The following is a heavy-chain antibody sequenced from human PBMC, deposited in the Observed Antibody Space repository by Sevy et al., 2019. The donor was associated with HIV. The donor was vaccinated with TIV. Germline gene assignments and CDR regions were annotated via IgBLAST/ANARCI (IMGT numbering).Heavy chain of an antibody. D-gene: IGHD2-2*01. CDR2: INESGIT. CDR1: DGSFSGYY. Sequence: SETLSLTCAVHDGSFSGYYWNWIRQLPGKGLEWIGEINESGITYYNPSLKSRFTISVDTSKNKFSLKLNYITAVDSAVYFCARSPPVVVVPGAPSWFDPWGQGTLVTVSS. CDR3: ARSPPVVVVPGAPSWFDP. V-gene: IGHV4-34*01. J-gene: IGHJ5*02.